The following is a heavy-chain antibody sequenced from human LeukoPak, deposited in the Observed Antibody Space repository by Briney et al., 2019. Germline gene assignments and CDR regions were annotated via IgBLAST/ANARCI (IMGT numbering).Heavy chain of an antibody. V-gene: IGHV3-48*02. CDR2: VGRSATTI. J-gene: IGHJ4*02. D-gene: IGHD5-12*01. CDR3: ATWLRALDY. CDR1: GFTFSSYD. Sequence: PGGSLRLSCAASGFTFSSYDMNWVRQAPGKGLEWVSYVGRSATTIYYADSVRGRFTISRDNAKNSVYLQTNSLRDEDTAVYYCATWLRALDYWGQGTLVTVSS.